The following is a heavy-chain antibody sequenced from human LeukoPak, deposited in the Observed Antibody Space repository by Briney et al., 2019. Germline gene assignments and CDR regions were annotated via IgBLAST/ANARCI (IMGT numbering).Heavy chain of an antibody. D-gene: IGHD3-10*01. CDR2: ISAYNGNT. V-gene: IGHV1-18*01. CDR1: GYTFTSYG. Sequence: ASVKVSCKASGYTFTSYGISWVRQVPGQGLEWMGWISAYNGNTNYAQKLQGRVTMTTDTSTSTAYMELWSLRSDDTAVYYCARSVKGGSGSSTFDYWGQGTLVTVSS. J-gene: IGHJ4*02. CDR3: ARSVKGGSGSSTFDY.